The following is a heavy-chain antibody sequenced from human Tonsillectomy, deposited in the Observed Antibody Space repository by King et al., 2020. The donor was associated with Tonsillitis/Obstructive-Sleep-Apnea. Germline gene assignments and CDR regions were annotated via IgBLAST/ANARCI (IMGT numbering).Heavy chain of an antibody. Sequence: VQLVESGGGLVQPGGSLRLSCAASGFSFSSYSMNWVRQAPGKGLEWLSYISSISSTIYYADVVKGRFTISRDIANNSRYLQMASLRDEDTAVYYCARDPGIVSTDYYMDVWGKGTTVTVSS. J-gene: IGHJ6*03. V-gene: IGHV3-48*02. CDR3: ARDPGIVSTDYYMDV. CDR2: ISSISSTI. D-gene: IGHD5/OR15-5a*01. CDR1: GFSFSSYS.